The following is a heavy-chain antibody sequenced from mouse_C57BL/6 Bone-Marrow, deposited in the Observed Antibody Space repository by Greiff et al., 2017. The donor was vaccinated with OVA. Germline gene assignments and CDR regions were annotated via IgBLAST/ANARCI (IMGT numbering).Heavy chain of an antibody. V-gene: IGHV1-59*01. CDR3: ARRTGTPFAY. Sequence: VQLQQPGAELVRPGTSVKLSCKASGYTFTSYWIHWVKQRPGQGLEWIGVIDPSDSYTNYNQKFKGKATLTVDTSSSTASMQLSSLTSEDSAVYYCARRTGTPFAYWGQGTLVTVSA. CDR1: GYTFTSYW. D-gene: IGHD4-1*01. J-gene: IGHJ3*01. CDR2: IDPSDSYT.